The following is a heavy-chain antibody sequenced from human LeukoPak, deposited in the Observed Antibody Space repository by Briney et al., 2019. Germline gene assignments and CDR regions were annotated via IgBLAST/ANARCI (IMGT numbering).Heavy chain of an antibody. V-gene: IGHV1-2*02. CDR3: AREPIITMIVVVPLSYGMDV. J-gene: IGHJ6*02. D-gene: IGHD3-22*01. CDR2: INPNSGGT. Sequence: ASVKVSCKASGYTFTGYYMHWVRQAPGQGLEWMGWINPNSGGTNYAQKFQGRVTMTRDTSISTAYMELSSLRSEDTAVYYCAREPIITMIVVVPLSYGMDVWGQGTTVTVSS. CDR1: GYTFTGYY.